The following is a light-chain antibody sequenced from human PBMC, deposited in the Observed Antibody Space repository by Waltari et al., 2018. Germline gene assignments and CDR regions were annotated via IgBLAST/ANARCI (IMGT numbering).Light chain of an antibody. V-gene: IGKV3-20*01. CDR2: GAS. CDR1: QSVSRS. CDR3: QHYVSLPAT. Sequence: EIVLTQSPGSLSSSPGERVTLSCRASQSVSRSLAWYQQKPGQAPRPLIFGASNRATGIPDRFSGSGSGTDFSLTISRLEPEDFAVYYCQHYVSLPATFGQGTKVEIK. J-gene: IGKJ1*01.